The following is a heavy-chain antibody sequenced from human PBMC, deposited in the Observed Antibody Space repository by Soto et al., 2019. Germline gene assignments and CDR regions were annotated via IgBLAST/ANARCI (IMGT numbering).Heavy chain of an antibody. D-gene: IGHD2-21*01. Sequence: EVQLVESGGGLVKPGGSLRLSCAASGFTFTNHNMNWVRQAPGKGLEWVASISSSSSFRNYADSVKGRFTISRDNDKNLGYLPMYSLRAEDTAVYYCARDPTISVLVVVATYDFWGQGPLFPVSS. CDR3: ARDPTISVLVVVATYDF. J-gene: IGHJ4*02. V-gene: IGHV3-21*02. CDR1: GFTFTNHN. CDR2: ISSSSSFR.